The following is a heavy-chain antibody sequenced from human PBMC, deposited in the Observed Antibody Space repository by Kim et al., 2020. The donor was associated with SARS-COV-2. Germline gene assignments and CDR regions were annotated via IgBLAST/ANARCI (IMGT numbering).Heavy chain of an antibody. J-gene: IGHJ4*02. CDR2: MNGDGNST. CDR1: GFTFSRYW. D-gene: IGHD3-22*01. Sequence: GGSLRLSCAASGFTFSRYWMHWVRQAPGKGLVWVSRMNGDGNSTSYADSVKGRFTISRDNAKNTLYLQMNSLRAEDTAVYYCVRSYYDSSAYYPYYWGQGTLGTVSS. V-gene: IGHV3-74*01. CDR3: VRSYYDSSAYYPYY.